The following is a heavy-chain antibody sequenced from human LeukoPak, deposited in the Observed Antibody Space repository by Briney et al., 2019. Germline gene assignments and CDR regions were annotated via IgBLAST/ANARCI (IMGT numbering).Heavy chain of an antibody. CDR2: IIPIFGTA. CDR1: GGTFNSYA. D-gene: IGHD2-15*01. V-gene: IGHV1-69*05. Sequence: SVKVSCKASGGTFNSYAISWVRQAPGQGLEWMGGIIPIFGTANYAQKFQGRVTITTDESTSTAYMELSSLRSEDRAVYYCARGVYSSDSYYYYMDVWGKGTTVTVSS. CDR3: ARGVYSSDSYYYYMDV. J-gene: IGHJ6*03.